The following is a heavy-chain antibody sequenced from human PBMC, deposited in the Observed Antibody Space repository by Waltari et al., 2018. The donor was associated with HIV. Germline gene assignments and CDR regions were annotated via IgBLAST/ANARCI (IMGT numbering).Heavy chain of an antibody. D-gene: IGHD3-10*01. CDR3: AGLPRYYYYGLDV. CDR1: GGSMFDYY. V-gene: IGHV4-59*01. CDR2: VFKNDNV. Sequence: QVQLEQSGPRLLKASETLSLTCNISGGSMFDYYWNWIRQAPGNGIEWIGYVFKNDNVEQEPALKGRVTMAVDIAQRQVSLHLASVTAAETAVYFWAGLPRYYYYGLDVWCQGTAVAVSS. J-gene: IGHJ6*02.